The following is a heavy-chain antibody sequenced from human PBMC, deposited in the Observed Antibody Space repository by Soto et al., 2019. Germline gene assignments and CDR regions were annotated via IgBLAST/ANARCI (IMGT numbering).Heavy chain of an antibody. CDR3: ARRTGQYYYYGMDV. V-gene: IGHV1-18*01. Sequence: ASVKVSCKTSGYTFPNYGICWVRQAPGQGLEWMGWISAYNGNTNYAQKLQGRVTMTTDTSTSTAYMELRSLRSDDAAVYYCARRTGQYYYYGMDVWGQGTTVTVSS. CDR2: ISAYNGNT. CDR1: GYTFPNYG. J-gene: IGHJ6*02. D-gene: IGHD1-1*01.